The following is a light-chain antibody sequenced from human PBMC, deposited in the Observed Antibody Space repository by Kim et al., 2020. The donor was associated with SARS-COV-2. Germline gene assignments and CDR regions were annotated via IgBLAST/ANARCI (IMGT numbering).Light chain of an antibody. J-gene: IGLJ1*01. CDR3: SSDTGATTLYV. Sequence: QSIALGRSGSRGDVGAYGYASWFRQRPGEAPQGVIDGVGNRPAGISKRLAGCKAGEGASLTISGRQTEDEADYFCSSDTGATTLYVFGTGTKVTVL. CDR1: RGDVGAYGY. CDR2: GVG. V-gene: IGLV2-14*03.